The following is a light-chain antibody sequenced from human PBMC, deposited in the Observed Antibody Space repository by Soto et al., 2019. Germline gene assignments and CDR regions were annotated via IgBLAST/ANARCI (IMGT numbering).Light chain of an antibody. V-gene: IGKV1-5*01. CDR1: QSISSW. J-gene: IGKJ5*01. CDR2: DAS. CDR3: QQYSSYSPIT. Sequence: IQMTQSPSTLSASVGDRVTITCRASQSISSWLAWYQQKPGKAPKLLIYDASSLESGVPSRFSGSGSGTEFTLTINGLQPDDFATYYCQQYSSYSPITFGQGTRLEIK.